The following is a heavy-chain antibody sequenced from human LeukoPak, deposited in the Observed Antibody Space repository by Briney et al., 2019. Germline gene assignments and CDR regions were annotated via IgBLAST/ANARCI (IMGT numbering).Heavy chain of an antibody. D-gene: IGHD5-18*01. CDR3: ARGSVQLWSPAGFDY. CDR1: GFTFSDYY. Sequence: PGGSLRLSCAASGFTFSDYYWSWIRQPPGKGLEWIGEINHSGSTNYNPSLKSRVTISVDTSKNQFSLKLSSVTAADTAVYYCARGSVQLWSPAGFDYWGQGTLVTVSS. CDR2: INHSGST. V-gene: IGHV4-34*01. J-gene: IGHJ4*02.